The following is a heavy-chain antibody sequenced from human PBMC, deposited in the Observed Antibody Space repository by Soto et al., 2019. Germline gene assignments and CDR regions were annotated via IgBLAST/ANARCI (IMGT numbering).Heavy chain of an antibody. CDR3: ATCPTDGRTATPRGDYAFDI. Sequence: EQRGTGLLKPSETRSLTCHVYGGSLIGYYWSWIRQVPGKGLEWIVGVNHSGSPNYNPSLQSRVSVSVDTSNNHISTKLSSVNAADTAVYYCATCPTDGRTATPRGDYAFDIWGQGTLVTVSS. V-gene: IGHV4-34*02. D-gene: IGHD3-16*01. J-gene: IGHJ3*02. CDR2: VNHSGSP. CDR1: GGSLIGYY.